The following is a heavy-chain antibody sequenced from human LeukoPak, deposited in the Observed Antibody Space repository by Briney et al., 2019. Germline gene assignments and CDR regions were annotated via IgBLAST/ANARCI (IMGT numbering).Heavy chain of an antibody. CDR2: INPNSGGT. J-gene: IGHJ5*02. D-gene: IGHD3-3*01. CDR1: GYTFTGYY. Sequence: ASVKVSCKASGYTFTGYYMHWVRQAPGQGLEWMGWINPNSGGTNYAQKFQGRVTITRDTSISTAYMELSRLRSDDTAVYYCARAGGRAYYDFWSGYAYGKNWFDPWGQGTLVTVSS. V-gene: IGHV1-2*02. CDR3: ARAGGRAYYDFWSGYAYGKNWFDP.